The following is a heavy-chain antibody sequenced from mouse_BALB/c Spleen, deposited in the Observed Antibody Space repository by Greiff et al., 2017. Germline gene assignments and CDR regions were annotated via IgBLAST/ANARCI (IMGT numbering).Heavy chain of an antibody. V-gene: IGHV5-6-2*01. Sequence: EVMLVESGGGLVKLGGSLKLSCAASGFTFSSYYMSWVRQTPEKRLELVAAINSNGGSTYYPDTVKGRFTISRDNAKNTLYLQMSSLKSEDTALYYCARQDYGSRPLDYWGQGTSVTVSS. CDR1: GFTFSSYY. J-gene: IGHJ4*01. D-gene: IGHD1-1*01. CDR3: ARQDYGSRPLDY. CDR2: INSNGGST.